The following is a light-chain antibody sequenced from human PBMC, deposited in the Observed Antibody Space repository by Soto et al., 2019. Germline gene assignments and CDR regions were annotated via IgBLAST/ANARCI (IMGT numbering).Light chain of an antibody. CDR1: SSDVGSYNL. J-gene: IGLJ1*01. Sequence: QSSLTQPASVSGSPGQSITMSCTGTSSDVGSYNLVSWYQQHPGKARKLMIYEVSKRPSGVSNRCSGSKSGNTASLTISGLQAEDEADYSCCSYAGSSSFYVFGTGSKVTVL. V-gene: IGLV2-23*02. CDR2: EVS. CDR3: CSYAGSSSFYV.